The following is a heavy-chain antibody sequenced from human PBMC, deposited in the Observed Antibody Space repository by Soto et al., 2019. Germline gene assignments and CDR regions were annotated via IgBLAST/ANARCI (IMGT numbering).Heavy chain of an antibody. J-gene: IGHJ5*02. D-gene: IGHD1-1*01. CDR1: GYTFTSYD. CDR3: ARERTGTTSNWFDP. V-gene: IGHV1-8*01. CDR2: MNPNSGNT. Sequence: QVQLVQSGAEVKKPGASVKVSCKASGYTFTSYDINWVRQATGHGLEWMGWMNPNSGNTVCAQKFRGRVTMTRDTSISTAYMELSSLRSEDTAVYYCARERTGTTSNWFDPWGQGTLVTVSS.